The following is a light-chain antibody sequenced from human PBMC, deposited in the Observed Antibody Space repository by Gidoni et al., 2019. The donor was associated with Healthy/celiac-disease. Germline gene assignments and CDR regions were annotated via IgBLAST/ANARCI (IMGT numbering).Light chain of an antibody. CDR2: KAS. CDR1: QRISSW. V-gene: IGKV1-5*03. Sequence: DIQMTQSPSTLSASVGDRVTITCRASQRISSWLAWYQQKPGNAPKLLIYKASSLESGVPSRLSGSGSGTEFTLTISSLQPDDFATYYCQQYNSYPWTFXQXTKVEIK. J-gene: IGKJ1*01. CDR3: QQYNSYPWT.